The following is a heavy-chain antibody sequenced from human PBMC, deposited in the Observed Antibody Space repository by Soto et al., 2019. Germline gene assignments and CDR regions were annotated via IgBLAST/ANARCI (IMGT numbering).Heavy chain of an antibody. J-gene: IGHJ4*02. CDR2: IYYSGST. V-gene: IGHV4-59*01. CDR1: GGSISSYY. CDR3: ARSNSYDFWSGYYNPIFDY. D-gene: IGHD3-3*01. Sequence: SETLSLTCTVSGGSISSYYWSWIRQPPGKGLEWIGYIYYSGSTNYNPSLKSRVTISVDTSKNQFSLKLSSVTAADTAVYYCARSNSYDFWSGYYNPIFDYWGQGTLVTVSS.